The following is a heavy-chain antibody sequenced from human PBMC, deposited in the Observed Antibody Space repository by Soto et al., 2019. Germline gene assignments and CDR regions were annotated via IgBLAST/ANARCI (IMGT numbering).Heavy chain of an antibody. Sequence: PSETLSLTCTVSGGSVSSGSYYWSWIRQPPGKGLEWIGYIYYSGSTYYNPSLKSRVTISVDTSKNQFSLKLSSVTAADTAVYYCARGMITTIQNWGQGTVVTVSS. J-gene: IGHJ4*02. D-gene: IGHD3-22*01. CDR1: GGSVSSGSYY. V-gene: IGHV4-31*03. CDR3: ARGMITTIQN. CDR2: IYYSGST.